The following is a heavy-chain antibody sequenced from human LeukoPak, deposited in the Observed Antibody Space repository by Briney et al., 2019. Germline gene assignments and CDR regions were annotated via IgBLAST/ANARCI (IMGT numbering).Heavy chain of an antibody. CDR1: GFTFSSYG. D-gene: IGHD1-26*01. CDR2: ISGSGGST. J-gene: IGHJ4*02. Sequence: GGSLRLSCAASGFTFSSYGMSWVRQAPGKGLEWVSAISGSGGSTYYADSVKGRFTISRDNSKNTLYLQMNSLRAEDTAVYYCAKGEMGIVGATITEFDYWGQGTLVTVSS. CDR3: AKGEMGIVGATITEFDY. V-gene: IGHV3-23*01.